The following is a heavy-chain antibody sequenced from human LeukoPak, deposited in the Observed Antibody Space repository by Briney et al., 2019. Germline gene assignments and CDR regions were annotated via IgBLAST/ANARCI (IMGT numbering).Heavy chain of an antibody. V-gene: IGHV3-48*03. CDR1: GFTFSSYE. CDR3: ARDPGREDFYGMDV. CDR2: ISSSGSTI. Sequence: GGSLRLSCAASGFTFSSYEMNWVRQAPGKGLEWVSYISSSGSTIYYADSVKARFTISRDNAKNSLYLQMNSLRAEDTAVYYCARDPGREDFYGMDVWGKGTTVTVSS. D-gene: IGHD1-26*01. J-gene: IGHJ6*04.